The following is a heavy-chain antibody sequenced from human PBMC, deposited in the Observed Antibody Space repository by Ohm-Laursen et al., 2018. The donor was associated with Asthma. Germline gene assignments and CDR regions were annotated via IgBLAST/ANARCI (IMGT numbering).Heavy chain of an antibody. Sequence: SLRLSCAAAGFTFDDYGMSWVRQTPGKGLEWVSGINWNGGGTGYADSVKGRFTISRDNAKNSLYLQMNSLRAEDTALYYCAKDIKVTSGYNYPYYYYYGMDVWGQGTTVTVSS. CDR3: AKDIKVTSGYNYPYYYYYGMDV. D-gene: IGHD5-24*01. CDR2: INWNGGGT. CDR1: GFTFDDYG. V-gene: IGHV3-20*04. J-gene: IGHJ6*02.